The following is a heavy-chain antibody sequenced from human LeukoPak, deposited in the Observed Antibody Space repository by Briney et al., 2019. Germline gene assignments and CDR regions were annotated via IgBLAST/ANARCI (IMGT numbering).Heavy chain of an antibody. V-gene: IGHV4-4*02. Sequence: ASETLSLTCGVSGGSISSTNWWSWVRQPPGQGLEWIGEISLTGETNYNPSLNGRVTMSLDGSRNQLSLTLTSVTAADTAIYYCSRESGAFCPFGHWGQGTLVIVPP. CDR3: SRESGAFCPFGH. CDR2: ISLTGET. CDR1: GGSISSTNW. D-gene: IGHD1-26*01. J-gene: IGHJ4*02.